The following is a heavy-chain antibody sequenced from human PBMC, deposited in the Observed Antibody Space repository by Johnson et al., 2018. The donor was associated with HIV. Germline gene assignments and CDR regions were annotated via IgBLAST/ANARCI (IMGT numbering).Heavy chain of an antibody. CDR1: GFTFDDYA. CDR3: ARGRALRALDAFDI. CDR2: INSDGSST. J-gene: IGHJ3*02. V-gene: IGHV3-20*04. D-gene: IGHD4-17*01. Sequence: VQLVESGGGVVRPGGSLRLSCPASGFTFDDYAMHWVRQAPGKGLEWVSRINSDGSSTSYADSVKGRFTISRDNAKSSLYLQMNSLRAEDTAVYYCARGRALRALDAFDIWGQGTMVTVSS.